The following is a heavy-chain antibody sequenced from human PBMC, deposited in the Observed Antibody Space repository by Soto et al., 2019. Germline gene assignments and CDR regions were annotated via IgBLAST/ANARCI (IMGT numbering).Heavy chain of an antibody. CDR1: GFTFDGYA. CDR3: AKNRIATAELDYGLDV. Sequence: GGSLRLSCAASGFTFDGYAMHWVRQAPGKGLEWVSCLSFNSGAIGYADSVKGRFTISRDNAKNSLYLQMNSLRGEDTALYYCAKNRIATAELDYGLDVWGQGTTVTVSS. D-gene: IGHD6-13*01. V-gene: IGHV3-9*01. J-gene: IGHJ6*02. CDR2: LSFNSGAI.